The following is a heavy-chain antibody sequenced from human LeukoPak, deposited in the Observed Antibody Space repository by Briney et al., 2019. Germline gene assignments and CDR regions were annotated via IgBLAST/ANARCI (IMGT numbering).Heavy chain of an antibody. CDR1: GGSISSYY. CDR2: IYYSGST. Sequence: SETLSLTCTVSGGSISSYYWSWIRQPPGKGLEWIGYIYYSGSTNYSPSLKSRVTISVDTSKNQFSLKLSSVTAADTAVYYCAREMYSSGWYADSWGQGTLVTVSS. D-gene: IGHD6-19*01. J-gene: IGHJ5*01. V-gene: IGHV4-59*01. CDR3: AREMYSSGWYADS.